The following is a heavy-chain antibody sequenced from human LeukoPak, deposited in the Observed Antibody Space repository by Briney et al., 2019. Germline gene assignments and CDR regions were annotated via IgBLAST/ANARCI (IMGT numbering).Heavy chain of an antibody. Sequence: SETLSLTCTVSGGSISSYYWSWIRQPPGKGLEWIGYIYYSGSTNYNPSLKSRVTISVDTSKNQFSLKLSSVTAADTAVYYCARVREGPLLWFGELLYRGVGPYYYYMDVWGKGTTVTVSS. CDR2: IYYSGST. J-gene: IGHJ6*03. CDR3: ARVREGPLLWFGELLYRGVGPYYYYMDV. D-gene: IGHD3-10*01. V-gene: IGHV4-59*01. CDR1: GGSISSYY.